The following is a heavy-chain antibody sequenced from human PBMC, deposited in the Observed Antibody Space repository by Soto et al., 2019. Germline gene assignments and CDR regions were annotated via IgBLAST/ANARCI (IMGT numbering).Heavy chain of an antibody. Sequence: EVQLVESGGGLVKPGGSLRLSCAASGFTFSSYSMNWVRQAPGKGLEWVSSISSSSSYIYYADSVKGRFTISRDNAKNSLYLQMNSRRAEDTAVYYCAGWYYYDRSGYYQTTYAFDIWGQGTMVTVSS. V-gene: IGHV3-21*01. J-gene: IGHJ3*02. D-gene: IGHD3-22*01. CDR2: ISSSSSYI. CDR3: AGWYYYDRSGYYQTTYAFDI. CDR1: GFTFSSYS.